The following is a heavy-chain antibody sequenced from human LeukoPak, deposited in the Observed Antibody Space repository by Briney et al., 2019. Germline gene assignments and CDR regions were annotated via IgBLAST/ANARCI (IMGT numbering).Heavy chain of an antibody. J-gene: IGHJ4*02. V-gene: IGHV1-18*01. CDR1: GYTFTSYG. CDR2: ISAYSGTT. D-gene: IGHD4-17*01. Sequence: HRASVKLSCKASGYTFTSYGISWVRQAPGQGLEWMGWISAYSGTTNYAQKLQGRVTMTTDTSTSTAYMEMSSLTSDDTAVYYCTGDSDIPLMHDYGDYGGATESFDYWGQGTLVTVSS. CDR3: TGDSDIPLMHDYGDYGGATESFDY.